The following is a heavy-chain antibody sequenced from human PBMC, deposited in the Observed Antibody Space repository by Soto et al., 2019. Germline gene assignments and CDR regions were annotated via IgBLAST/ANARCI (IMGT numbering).Heavy chain of an antibody. Sequence: SETLSLTCAVYGGSFIGYYWSWIRQPPGKGLEWIGEINHSGSTNYNPSLKSRVTISVDTSKNQFSPKLSSVTAADTAVYYCARVSGGSVYDYIWGSYRPFGFDYWGQGTLVTVSS. CDR2: INHSGST. D-gene: IGHD3-16*02. CDR3: ARVSGGSVYDYIWGSYRPFGFDY. V-gene: IGHV4-34*01. CDR1: GGSFIGYY. J-gene: IGHJ4*02.